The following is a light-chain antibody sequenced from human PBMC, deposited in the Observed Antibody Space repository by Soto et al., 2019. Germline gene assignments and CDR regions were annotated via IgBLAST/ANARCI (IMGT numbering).Light chain of an antibody. Sequence: DIVMTQSPDSLAVSLGERATINCKSSQNVLYSSNSKNYLAWYQQKPGQPPKLLIYWASARESGVPDRFSGSWSGTDFTLTISSLQAEDVAVYYCQQYYSTPWTFGQGTKVDIK. J-gene: IGKJ1*01. CDR2: WAS. V-gene: IGKV4-1*01. CDR3: QQYYSTPWT. CDR1: QNVLYSSNSKNY.